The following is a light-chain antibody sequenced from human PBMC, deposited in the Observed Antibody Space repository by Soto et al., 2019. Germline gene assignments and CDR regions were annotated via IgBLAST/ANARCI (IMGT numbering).Light chain of an antibody. V-gene: IGLV2-23*01. CDR3: CSSEGSSTSWV. CDR2: EDS. CDR1: SSDAGNYNF. J-gene: IGLJ3*02. Sequence: QSALTQPASVSGSPGQSITISCTGTSSDAGNYNFVSWYQQHPGKAPKVIIYEDSTRPSGVSNRLSGSKSGNTASLTISGLQDADDADYYCCSSEGSSTSWVFGGGTKLTVL.